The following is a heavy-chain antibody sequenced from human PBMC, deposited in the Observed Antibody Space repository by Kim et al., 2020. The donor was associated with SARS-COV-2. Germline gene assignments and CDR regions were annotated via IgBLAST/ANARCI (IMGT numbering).Heavy chain of an antibody. D-gene: IGHD1-7*01. Sequence: SVKVSCKASGGTFSSYAISWVRQAPGQGLEWMGGIIPIFGTANYAQKFQGRVTITADESTSTAYMELSSLRSEDTAVYYCARVTGTTPEDYYYGMDVWGQGTTVTVSS. J-gene: IGHJ6*02. CDR2: IIPIFGTA. V-gene: IGHV1-69*13. CDR1: GGTFSSYA. CDR3: ARVTGTTPEDYYYGMDV.